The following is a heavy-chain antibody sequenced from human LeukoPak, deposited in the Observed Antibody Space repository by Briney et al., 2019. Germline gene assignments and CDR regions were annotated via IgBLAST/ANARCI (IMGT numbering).Heavy chain of an antibody. CDR2: IYYSGST. J-gene: IGHJ4*02. CDR1: GGSISSYY. CDR3: ARGLEYYDSSGYSVFDY. V-gene: IGHV4-59*01. Sequence: SETLSLTCTVSGGSISSYYWSWIRQPPGKGLEWIGYIYYSGSTNYNPSLKSRVTISVDTSKNQFPLKLSSVTAADTAVYYCARGLEYYDSSGYSVFDYWGQGTLVTVSS. D-gene: IGHD3-22*01.